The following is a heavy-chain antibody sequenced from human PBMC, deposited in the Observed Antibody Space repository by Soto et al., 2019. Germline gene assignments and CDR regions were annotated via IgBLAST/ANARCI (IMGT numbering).Heavy chain of an antibody. CDR2: IYYSGST. D-gene: IGHD1-26*01. CDR1: GGSISSYD. J-gene: IGHJ4*02. CDR3: ARRWGAAFDY. V-gene: IGHV4-59*08. Sequence: QVQLQESGPGLVKPAETLSLTSTVSGGSISSYDWSWIRQPTGKGLEWIGYIYYSGSTNCNPSLKSRVTISVDTSNNQFSLKLSSVTAADTAVYYCARRWGAAFDYWGQGTLVTVSS.